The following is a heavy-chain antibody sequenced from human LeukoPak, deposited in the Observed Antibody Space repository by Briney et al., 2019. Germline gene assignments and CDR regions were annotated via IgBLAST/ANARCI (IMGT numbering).Heavy chain of an antibody. D-gene: IGHD1-14*01. Sequence: PSETLSHTCAVSGYSISSGYYWGWIRQPPGKGLEWIGSIYHSGSTYYNPSLQSRVTISVDTSKNQFSLNLSSVTAADTAVYYCARGRAGTYRSYFDYWGQGTLVTVSS. CDR1: GYSISSGYY. CDR3: ARGRAGTYRSYFDY. CDR2: IYHSGST. V-gene: IGHV4-38-2*01. J-gene: IGHJ4*02.